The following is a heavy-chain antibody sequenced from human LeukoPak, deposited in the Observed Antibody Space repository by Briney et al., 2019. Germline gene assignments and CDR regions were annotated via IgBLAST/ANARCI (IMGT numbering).Heavy chain of an antibody. V-gene: IGHV4-59*11. Sequence: SETLSLTCAVSDDSFSSHYWTWIRQPPGKGLEWVGYISYIGSTKYNPSLKSRVTISIDTSRNQFSLRLSSVTAADTTVYYCARDLVTVTKGFDIWGQGTMVSVSS. CDR1: DDSFSSHY. CDR3: ARDLVTVTKGFDI. CDR2: ISYIGST. D-gene: IGHD4-17*01. J-gene: IGHJ3*02.